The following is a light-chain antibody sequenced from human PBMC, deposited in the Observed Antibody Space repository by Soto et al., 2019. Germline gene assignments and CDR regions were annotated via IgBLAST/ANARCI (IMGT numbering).Light chain of an antibody. CDR2: ATS. J-gene: IGKJ4*01. Sequence: IVVTQSPATLSVSPGERATLSCRASQSVGNNFAWYQQKPGQAPRLLIFATSTRATGVPTRFSGSGSGTECTLTISSLQSEDFAVEYEQQYGDWPLTCGGGAKVEIE. CDR3: QQYGDWPLT. CDR1: QSVGNN. V-gene: IGKV3-15*01.